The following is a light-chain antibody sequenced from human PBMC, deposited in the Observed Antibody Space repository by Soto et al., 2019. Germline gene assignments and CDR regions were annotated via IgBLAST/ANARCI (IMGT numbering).Light chain of an antibody. CDR2: RAS. CDR1: QSISSW. V-gene: IGKV1-5*03. J-gene: IGKJ1*01. Sequence: DIQMTQSPSTLSASVGDRVIITCRASQSISSWLAWYQQKPGKAPNLLIYRASTLKSGIPSRFSGSGSGTEFTLTISSLQPDDFATYYCQQYDRASWTFGQGTKVAIK. CDR3: QQYDRASWT.